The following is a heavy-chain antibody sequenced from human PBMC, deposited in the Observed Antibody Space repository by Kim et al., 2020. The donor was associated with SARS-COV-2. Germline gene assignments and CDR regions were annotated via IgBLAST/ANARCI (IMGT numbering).Heavy chain of an antibody. J-gene: IGHJ6*02. D-gene: IGHD3-10*01. CDR3: ARQGTITIPDYYYYGMDV. Sequence: KSRVTISVDTSKNQFSLQLSSVTAADTAVYYCARQGTITIPDYYYYGMDVWGQGTTVTVSS. V-gene: IGHV4-39*01.